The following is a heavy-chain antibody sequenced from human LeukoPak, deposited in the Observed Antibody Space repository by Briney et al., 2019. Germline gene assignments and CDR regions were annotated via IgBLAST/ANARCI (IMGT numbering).Heavy chain of an antibody. D-gene: IGHD1-26*01. CDR2: IYYSGST. CDR3: ARHRGGSYVWVLFFDY. J-gene: IGHJ4*02. V-gene: IGHV4-59*08. Sequence: SETLSLTCTVSGGSISSYYWSWIRQPPGKGLEWIGYIYYSGSTNYNPSLKSRVTISVDTSKNQFSLKLSSVTAADTAVYYCARHRGGSYVWVLFFDYWGQGTLVTVSS. CDR1: GGSISSYY.